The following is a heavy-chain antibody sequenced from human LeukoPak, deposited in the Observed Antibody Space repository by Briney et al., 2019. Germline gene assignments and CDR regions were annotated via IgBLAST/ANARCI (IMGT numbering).Heavy chain of an antibody. J-gene: IGHJ4*02. CDR3: ARVAVAGSSGLDY. Sequence: QTGGSLRLSCAASGFTVSSNYMSWVRQAPGKGLEWVSVIYSGGSTYYADSVKGRFTISGDNSKNTLYLQMNSLRAEDTAVYYCARVAVAGSSGLDYWGQGTLVTVSS. V-gene: IGHV3-66*01. CDR2: IYSGGST. CDR1: GFTVSSNY. D-gene: IGHD6-19*01.